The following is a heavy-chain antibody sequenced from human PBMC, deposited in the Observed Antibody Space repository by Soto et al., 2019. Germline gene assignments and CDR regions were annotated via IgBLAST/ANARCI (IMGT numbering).Heavy chain of an antibody. CDR1: GFSLSTSGVG. V-gene: IGHV2-5*02. D-gene: IGHD3-16*01. CDR2: NYWDDDK. Sequence: SCPTLVNPPQTLPLTCTFSGFSLSTSGVGVGWNRQPPGKALEWLSNNYWDDDKRYSPSLKSRLTITKDTSKNQVVLTMTNMDPVDTATYYCAHRRRGSYFDYWGQGTLVTVSS. J-gene: IGHJ4*02. CDR3: AHRRRGSYFDY.